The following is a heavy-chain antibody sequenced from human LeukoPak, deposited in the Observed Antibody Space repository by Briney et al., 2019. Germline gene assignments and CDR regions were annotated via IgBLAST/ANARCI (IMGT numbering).Heavy chain of an antibody. CDR3: ARHVGSNWYWAFDI. Sequence: SETLSLTCTVSGGSIDNYFWSWIRQPPGKALEWIGYIHGGGGTRYNPSLKSRVITSVDTPKSLFSLKLSSVTAADTAVYYCARHVGSNWYWAFDIWGQGAMVTVSS. CDR2: IHGGGGT. CDR1: GGSIDNYF. D-gene: IGHD6-13*01. V-gene: IGHV4-4*09. J-gene: IGHJ3*02.